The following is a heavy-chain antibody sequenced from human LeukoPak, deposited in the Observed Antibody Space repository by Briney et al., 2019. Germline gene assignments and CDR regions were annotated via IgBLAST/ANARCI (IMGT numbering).Heavy chain of an antibody. D-gene: IGHD3-3*01. CDR3: ARDQYDTWSRRGNFDS. CDR1: GFTFGKYS. CDR2: IKLDGSEK. Sequence: GGSLRLSCVASGFTFGKYSMSWVRQAPGKGLEWVANIKLDGSEKNYVDSVKGRFTISRDNTKNSLYLQMNSLRVEDTAVFYCARDQYDTWSRRGNFDSWGQGTLVIVSS. J-gene: IGHJ4*02. V-gene: IGHV3-7*03.